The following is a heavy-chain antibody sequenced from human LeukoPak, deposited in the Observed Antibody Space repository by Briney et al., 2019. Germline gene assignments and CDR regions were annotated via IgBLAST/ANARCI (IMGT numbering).Heavy chain of an antibody. J-gene: IGHJ4*02. CDR1: GFTFSSYA. V-gene: IGHV3-23*01. CDR3: AKETARITIFGVASGGSY. Sequence: PGGSLRLSCAASGFTFSSYAMSWVRQAPGKGLEWVSAISGSGDSTYYADSVKGRFTISRDNSKNTLYLQMNSLRAEDTAVYYCAKETARITIFGVASGGSYWGQGTLVTVSS. D-gene: IGHD3-3*01. CDR2: ISGSGDST.